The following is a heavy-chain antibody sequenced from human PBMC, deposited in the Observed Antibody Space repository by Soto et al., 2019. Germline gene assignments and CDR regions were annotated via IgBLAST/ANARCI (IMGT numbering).Heavy chain of an antibody. CDR1: GFTFSSYW. J-gene: IGHJ4*02. Sequence: GGSLRLSCAASGFTFSSYWMSWVRQAPGKGLEWVANIKQDGSEKYYVDSVKGRFTISRDNAKNSLYLQMNSLRAEDTAVYYCARDVLRSYSSSWYFDYWGQGTLVTVSS. V-gene: IGHV3-7*03. D-gene: IGHD6-13*01. CDR3: ARDVLRSYSSSWYFDY. CDR2: IKQDGSEK.